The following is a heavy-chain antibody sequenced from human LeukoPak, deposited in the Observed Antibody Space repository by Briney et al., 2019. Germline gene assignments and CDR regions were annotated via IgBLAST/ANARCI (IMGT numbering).Heavy chain of an antibody. CDR1: GFTVTSNY. CDR3: ATRWVLTGEPY. CDR2: IYSGATT. J-gene: IGHJ4*02. D-gene: IGHD7-27*01. V-gene: IGHV3-66*01. Sequence: PGGSLRLSCAVSGFTVTSNYMSWVRQAPGKGLEWVSVIYSGATTYYADSVKGRFTISRDTSKNTLYLQMISLRAEDTAVYYCATRWVLTGEPYWGQGTLVTVSS.